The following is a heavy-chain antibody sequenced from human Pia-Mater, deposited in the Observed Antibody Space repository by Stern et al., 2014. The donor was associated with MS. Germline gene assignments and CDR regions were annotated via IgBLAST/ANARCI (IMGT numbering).Heavy chain of an antibody. CDR2: IHYSGTT. V-gene: IGHV4-30-4*01. D-gene: IGHD5-24*01. CDR3: SRDADGYSLVFGY. CDR1: GGSISSAEYY. Sequence: QLQLQESGPGLVKPSQTLSLTCAVTGGSISSAEYYWSWIRQSPGKGLEWIGYIHYSGTTYYNPSLKSRVTISVDTSKNQFSLKLRSVTAADTAVYYCSRDADGYSLVFGYWGRGILVTVSS. J-gene: IGHJ4*02.